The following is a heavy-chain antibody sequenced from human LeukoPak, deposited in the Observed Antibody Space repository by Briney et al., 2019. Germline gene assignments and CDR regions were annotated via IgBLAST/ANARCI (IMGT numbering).Heavy chain of an antibody. D-gene: IGHD3-10*01. CDR2: ISGYNGNT. J-gene: IGHJ4*02. CDR3: ARTYYYGSGSYYIAPFDY. CDR1: GHTFTSYD. V-gene: IGHV1-18*01. Sequence: ASVKVSCKASGHTFTSYDITWVRQAPGQGLEWMGWISGYNGNTNYAQMLQGRVTMTSDTSTSTAYMELRSLTSDDTAVYYCARTYYYGSGSYYIAPFDYWGQGTLVTVSS.